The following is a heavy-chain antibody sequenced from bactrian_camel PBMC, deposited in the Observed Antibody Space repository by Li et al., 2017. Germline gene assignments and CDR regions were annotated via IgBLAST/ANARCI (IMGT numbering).Heavy chain of an antibody. CDR2: IAGDGRT. J-gene: IGHJ4*01. D-gene: IGHD2*01. CDR1: GYTTNGPYC. CDR3: AAKFTRALVVPQDPVEYPY. V-gene: IGHV3S53*01. Sequence: HVQLVESGGGSVQAGGSLRLSCELSGYTTNGPYCMAWFRRLPGQEREGVAAIAGDGRTNYADSVKGRFTISRDGAKNIIALQMDSLKPEDTATYYCAAKFTRALVVPQDPVEYPYWGQGTQVTVSS.